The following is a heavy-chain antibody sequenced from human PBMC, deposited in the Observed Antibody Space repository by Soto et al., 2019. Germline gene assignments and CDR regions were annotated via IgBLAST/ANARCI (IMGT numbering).Heavy chain of an antibody. J-gene: IGHJ4*02. CDR1: GGPFSSYT. CDR2: IIPILGIA. D-gene: IGHD2-2*01. Sequence: QVQLVQSGAEVKKPGSSVKVSCKASGGPFSSYTISWVRQAPGQGLEWMGRIIPILGIANYAQKFQGRVTITADKSTSTADMELGSLRSEDTAVYYCAREAPRYCSSTSGPWDYWGQGTLVTVSS. CDR3: AREAPRYCSSTSGPWDY. V-gene: IGHV1-69*08.